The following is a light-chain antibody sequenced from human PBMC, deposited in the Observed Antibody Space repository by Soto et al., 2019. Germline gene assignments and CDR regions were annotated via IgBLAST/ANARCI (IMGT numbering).Light chain of an antibody. V-gene: IGLV1-51*01. CDR1: NSNIGNNY. CDR3: GAWDSSLSAYV. CDR2: DNN. Sequence: QSVLTQPPSVSAAPGQKVTISCSGSNSNIGNNYVSWYQQLPGTAPKLLIYDNNKRPAGIPDRISGSKSGTSATLGITGLQTGDEADYHCGAWDSSLSAYVFGTGTKVT. J-gene: IGLJ1*01.